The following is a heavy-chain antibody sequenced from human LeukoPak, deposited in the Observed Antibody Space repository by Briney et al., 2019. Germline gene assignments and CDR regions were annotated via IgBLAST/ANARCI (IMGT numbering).Heavy chain of an antibody. J-gene: IGHJ3*02. V-gene: IGHV3-7*01. CDR1: GSTFSSYW. Sequence: PGGSLRLSCAASGSTFSSYWMSWVRQAPGKGLEWVANIKQDGSEKYYVDSVKGRFTISRDNAKNSLYLQMNSLRAEDTAVYYCARDLPEGAFDIWGQGTMVTVSS. CDR3: ARDLPEGAFDI. CDR2: IKQDGSEK.